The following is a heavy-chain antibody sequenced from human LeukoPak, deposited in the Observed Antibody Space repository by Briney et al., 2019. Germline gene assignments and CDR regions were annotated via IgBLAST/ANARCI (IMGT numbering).Heavy chain of an antibody. Sequence: ASVKVSCKASGYTFTSYAMHWVRQAPGQRLEWMGWINAGNGNTKYSQKFQGRVTITRDTSASKAYMELSSLRSEDTAVYYCARERYYYDSSGYYYEAAFDIWGQGTMVTVSS. CDR2: INAGNGNT. J-gene: IGHJ3*02. D-gene: IGHD3-22*01. CDR1: GYTFTSYA. V-gene: IGHV1-3*01. CDR3: ARERYYYDSSGYYYEAAFDI.